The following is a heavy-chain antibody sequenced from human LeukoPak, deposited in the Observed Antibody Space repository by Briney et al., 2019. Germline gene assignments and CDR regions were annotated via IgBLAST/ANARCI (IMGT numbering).Heavy chain of an antibody. D-gene: IGHD6-19*01. V-gene: IGHV1-18*01. CDR1: GHTFTSYG. CDR3: ASAREIAVAGSYFDY. Sequence: GASVKVSCKSSGHTFTSYGINWVRQAPGQGLEWMGWISVYNGNTYYAQKFQGRITMATDTSTSTAYMDLRSLRSDDTAVYYCASAREIAVAGSYFDYWGQGTLVTVSS. CDR2: ISVYNGNT. J-gene: IGHJ4*02.